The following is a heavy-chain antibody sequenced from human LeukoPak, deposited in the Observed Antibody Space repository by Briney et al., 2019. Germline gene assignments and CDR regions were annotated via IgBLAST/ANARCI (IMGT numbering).Heavy chain of an antibody. CDR1: GGSFSGYY. V-gene: IGHV4-34*01. D-gene: IGHD3-9*01. J-gene: IGHJ4*02. CDR2: INHSGST. Sequence: SETLSLTCAVYGGSFSGYYWSWIRQPPGKGLEWIGEINHSGSTNYNPSLKSRVTISVDTSKNQFSLKLSSVTAADTAVYYCASQLRYYSRSLDYWGQGTLVTVSS. CDR3: ASQLRYYSRSLDY.